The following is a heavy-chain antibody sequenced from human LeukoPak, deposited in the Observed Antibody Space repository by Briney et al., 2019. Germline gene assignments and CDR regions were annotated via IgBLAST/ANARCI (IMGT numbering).Heavy chain of an antibody. Sequence: GGSLRLSCAASGFTFSSYWMSWVRQAPGKGLEWVANIKQDGSEKYYVDSVKGRFTISKDNAMDTLFLQMNSLRADDTAVYYCAKDGVDGSGSQFDSWGQGSLVTVSS. CDR1: GFTFSSYW. J-gene: IGHJ4*02. CDR2: IKQDGSEK. CDR3: AKDGVDGSGSQFDS. D-gene: IGHD3-10*01. V-gene: IGHV3-7*03.